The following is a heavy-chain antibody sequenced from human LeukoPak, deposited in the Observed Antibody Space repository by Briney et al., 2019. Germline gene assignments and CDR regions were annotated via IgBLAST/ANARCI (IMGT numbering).Heavy chain of an antibody. V-gene: IGHV4-39*07. Sequence: SETLSLTCTVSGGSISSSSYYWGWIRQPPGKGLEWIGSIYYSGSTYYNPSLKSRVTISVDTSKNQFSLKLSSVTAADTAVYYCARSVEVLLWFGELLCYFDYWGQGTLVTVSS. D-gene: IGHD3-10*01. CDR3: ARSVEVLLWFGELLCYFDY. CDR2: IYYSGST. CDR1: GGSISSSSYY. J-gene: IGHJ4*02.